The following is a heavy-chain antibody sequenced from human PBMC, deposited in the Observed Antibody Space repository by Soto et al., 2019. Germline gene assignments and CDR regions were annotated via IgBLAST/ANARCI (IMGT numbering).Heavy chain of an antibody. CDR3: ARLYGSGTHYLWYVAI. J-gene: IGHJ2*01. Sequence: QITLKESGPTLVRPTQTLTLTCTFSGFSLRGSGVGVGWIRQPPGKALEWLARIYWDADKYYSPSLKGRITIPKDTSDYQVVLTMSNMDPVDTPTYYWARLYGSGTHYLWYVAIWGRGTLVTVSS. V-gene: IGHV2-5*02. D-gene: IGHD3-10*01. CDR2: IYWDADK. CDR1: GFSLRGSGVG.